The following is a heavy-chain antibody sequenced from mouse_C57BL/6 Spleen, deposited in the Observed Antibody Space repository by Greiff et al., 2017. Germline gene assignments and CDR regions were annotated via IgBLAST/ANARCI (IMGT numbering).Heavy chain of an antibody. CDR1: GYAFSSYW. D-gene: IGHD1-1*01. Sequence: QVQLKQSGAELVKPGASVKISCKASGYAFSSYWMNWVKQRPGKGLEWIGQIYPGDGDTNYNGKFKGKATLTADKSSSTAYMQLSSLTSEDSAVYLCARGSHYYGSSYALFDYWGQGTTLTVSS. J-gene: IGHJ2*01. V-gene: IGHV1-80*01. CDR2: IYPGDGDT. CDR3: ARGSHYYGSSYALFDY.